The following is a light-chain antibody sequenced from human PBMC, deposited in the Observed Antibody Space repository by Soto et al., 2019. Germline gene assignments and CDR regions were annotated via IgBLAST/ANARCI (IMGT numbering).Light chain of an antibody. CDR2: KAS. Sequence: DIQMTQSPSALSASVGDRVNITCRASQSISTWLAWYQQKPGEAPKLLMYKASSLDSGVPSRFSGSGSGTEFTLTISGLQPEDFATYYCQQYNSYTTWTFGQGTKVDIK. CDR3: QQYNSYTTWT. J-gene: IGKJ1*01. V-gene: IGKV1-5*03. CDR1: QSISTW.